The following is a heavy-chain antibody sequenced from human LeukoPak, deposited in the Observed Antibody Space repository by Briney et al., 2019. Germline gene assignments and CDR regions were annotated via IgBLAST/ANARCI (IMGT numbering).Heavy chain of an antibody. V-gene: IGHV4-34*01. J-gene: IGHJ4*02. CDR3: ARVTEDYVWGSYRGLSFDY. CDR1: GGSFSGYY. D-gene: IGHD3-16*02. CDR2: IYYSGST. Sequence: SETLSLTCAVYGGSFSGYYWGWIRQPPGKGLEWIGSIYYSGSTYYNPSLKSRVTISVDTSKNQFSLKLSSVTAADTAVYYCARVTEDYVWGSYRGLSFDYWGQGTLVTVSS.